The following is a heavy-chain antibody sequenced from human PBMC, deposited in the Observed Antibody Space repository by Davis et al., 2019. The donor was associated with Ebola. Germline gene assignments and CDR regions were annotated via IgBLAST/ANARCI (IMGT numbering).Heavy chain of an antibody. J-gene: IGHJ6*02. CDR1: GYTSTSYG. V-gene: IGHV1-18*01. CDR3: ARGLSIAEAHYDNYGMDV. CDR2: ISLYNGNT. Sequence: ASLKVSCKASGYTSTSYGISWVRQAPGQGLEWMGWISLYNGNTNYAQKLQGRVTMTTDPSTSTAYMELRSLRSDDTAVYYGARGLSIAEAHYDNYGMDVWGQGTTVTVSS. D-gene: IGHD6-13*01.